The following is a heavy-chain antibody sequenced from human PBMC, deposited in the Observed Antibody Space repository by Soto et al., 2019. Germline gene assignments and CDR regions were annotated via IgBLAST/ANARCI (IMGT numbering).Heavy chain of an antibody. CDR3: ARVGYCTNGVCFAFDI. CDR2: IYYSGST. J-gene: IGHJ3*02. Sequence: SETLSLTCTVSGDSISSSSYYWGWIRQPPGKGLEWIGSIYYSGSTYYNPSLKSRVTISVDTSKNQFSLKLSSVTAADTAVYYCARVGYCTNGVCFAFDIWGQGTMITVSS. D-gene: IGHD2-8*01. V-gene: IGHV4-39*07. CDR1: GDSISSSSYY.